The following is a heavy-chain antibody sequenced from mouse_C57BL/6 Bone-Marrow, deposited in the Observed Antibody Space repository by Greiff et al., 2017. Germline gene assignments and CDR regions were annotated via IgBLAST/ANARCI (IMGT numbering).Heavy chain of an antibody. V-gene: IGHV1-81*01. Sequence: VQLQQSGAELARPGASVKLSCKASGYTFTSYGISWVKQRTVPGLEWIGEIYPRSGNTYYNAKFKGKATLTADKSSSTAYMELRSLTSEDSAVYFCAGKRLLRSDYWGQGTTLTVSS. D-gene: IGHD1-1*01. CDR3: AGKRLLRSDY. J-gene: IGHJ2*01. CDR1: GYTFTSYG. CDR2: IYPRSGNT.